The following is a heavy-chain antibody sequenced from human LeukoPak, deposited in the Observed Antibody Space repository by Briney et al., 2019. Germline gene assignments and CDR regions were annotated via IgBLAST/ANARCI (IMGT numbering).Heavy chain of an antibody. V-gene: IGHV3-23*01. J-gene: IGHJ4*02. CDR1: GFTFTSPA. D-gene: IGHD3-22*01. CDR2: ISGSGGST. Sequence: GGSLRLSCAASGFTFTSPALSWLRQAPGKGLEWVSTISGSGGSTYYADSVKGRFTISRDNSKNTLYLQMNSLRAEDTAVYYCAKVEYYYDSSGYFDYWGQGTLVTVSS. CDR3: AKVEYYYDSSGYFDY.